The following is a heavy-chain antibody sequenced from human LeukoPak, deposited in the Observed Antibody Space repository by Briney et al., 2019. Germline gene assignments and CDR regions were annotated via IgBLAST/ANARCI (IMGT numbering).Heavy chain of an antibody. D-gene: IGHD3-10*01. J-gene: IGHJ4*02. CDR2: ISSSSSYI. V-gene: IGHV3-21*04. CDR1: GFTFSSYS. Sequence: GGSLRLSCAASGFTFSSYSMNWVRQAPGKGLEWVSSISSSSSYIYYADSVKGRFTISRDNSKNTLYLQMNSLRAEDTAVYYCAHAMVRGVTHRTVYWGQGTLVTVSS. CDR3: AHAMVRGVTHRTVY.